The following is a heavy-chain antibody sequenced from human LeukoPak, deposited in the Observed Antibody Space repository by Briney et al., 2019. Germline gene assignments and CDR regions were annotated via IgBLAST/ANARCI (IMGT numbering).Heavy chain of an antibody. J-gene: IGHJ5*02. V-gene: IGHV4-59*01. CDR2: IYYSGST. CDR3: ARVLRFLEWLPSWFDP. CDR1: GGSISSYY. Sequence: ETLSLTCTVSGGSISSYYWSWIRQPPGKGLEWIGYIYYSGSTNYNPSLKSRVTISVDTSKNQFSLKLSSVTAADTAVYYCARVLRFLEWLPSWFDPWGQGTLVTVSS. D-gene: IGHD3-3*01.